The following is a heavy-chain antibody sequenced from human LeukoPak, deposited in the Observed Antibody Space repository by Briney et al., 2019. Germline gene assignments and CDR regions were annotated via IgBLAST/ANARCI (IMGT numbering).Heavy chain of an antibody. D-gene: IGHD6-19*01. Sequence: GGSLRLSCGASGFTFSTYSMNWVRQAPGKGLEWVSYISSSSSTIYYAGSVRGRFTISRDNAKNSLYLQMNSLRDEDTAVYYCARDLPPGSSGWYLGYWGQGTLVTVSS. CDR1: GFTFSTYS. V-gene: IGHV3-48*02. CDR3: ARDLPPGSSGWYLGY. J-gene: IGHJ4*02. CDR2: ISSSSSTI.